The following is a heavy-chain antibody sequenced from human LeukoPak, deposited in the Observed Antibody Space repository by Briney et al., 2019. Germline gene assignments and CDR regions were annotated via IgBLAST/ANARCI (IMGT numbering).Heavy chain of an antibody. Sequence: SETLSLTCGVSGGSMSSSSYYWGWIRQPPGKGLEWIGSIYYSGSTYYNPSLKSRVTISVDLSKNQCSLKLSSVTAADTAVYYCARHGTVTHRFDYWGQGTLVTVSS. J-gene: IGHJ4*02. D-gene: IGHD4-17*01. CDR3: ARHGTVTHRFDY. CDR1: GGSMSSSSYY. V-gene: IGHV4-39*01. CDR2: IYYSGST.